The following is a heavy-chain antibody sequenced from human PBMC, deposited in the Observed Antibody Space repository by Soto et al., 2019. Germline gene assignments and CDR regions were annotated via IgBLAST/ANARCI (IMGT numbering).Heavy chain of an antibody. J-gene: IGHJ3*01. V-gene: IGHV3-15*01. Sequence: GGSLRLSCAASGFTFGNAWMSWVRQAPGKGLEWVGRIKSKTDGGTTDYAAPVKGRFTISRDNSKNTLYLQMNSLRAEDTAVYYCAKDAIANNGVWEAFDLWGQGTKVTVSS. CDR2: IKSKTDGGTT. CDR1: GFTFGNAW. CDR3: AKDAIANNGVWEAFDL. D-gene: IGHD2-8*01.